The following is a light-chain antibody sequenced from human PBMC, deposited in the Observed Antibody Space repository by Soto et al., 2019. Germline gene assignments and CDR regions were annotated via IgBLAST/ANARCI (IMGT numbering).Light chain of an antibody. CDR2: KAS. V-gene: IGKV1-5*03. CDR1: ESISNW. J-gene: IGKJ1*01. Sequence: DIQMTQSPSTLSASVGDRVIITCRASESISNWLAWYQQKPGKAPNLLIYKASSLKSGVPLRFSGSGSGTEFTLTINSLQPDDFATYYCQQYYTYWTFGQGTKVDI. CDR3: QQYYTYWT.